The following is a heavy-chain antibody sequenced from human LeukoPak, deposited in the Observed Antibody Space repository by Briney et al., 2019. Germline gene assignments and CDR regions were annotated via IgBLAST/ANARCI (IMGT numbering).Heavy chain of an antibody. V-gene: IGHV3-74*01. Sequence: PGGSLRLSCAASGFTFSTYWMHWVRQAPGKGLVWVSRINGDGSSTTYADSVKGRFTISRDNAKNSLYLQMNSLRAEDTAVYYCARDRDPSSGYYYATPSHPDAFDIWGQGTMVTVSS. CDR1: GFTFSTYW. CDR2: INGDGSST. D-gene: IGHD3-22*01. CDR3: ARDRDPSSGYYYATPSHPDAFDI. J-gene: IGHJ3*02.